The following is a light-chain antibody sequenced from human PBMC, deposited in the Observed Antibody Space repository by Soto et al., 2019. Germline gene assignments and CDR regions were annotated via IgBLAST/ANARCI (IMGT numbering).Light chain of an antibody. Sequence: QSALTQPPSASGTPGQRVTISCSGSSSNIGSNYVYWYQQLPGTAPKLLIYSNNQRPSGVPDRFSGSKSGTSASLAISGLQSEDVADYFCAAWDDSLNAVVFGGGTKLTVL. CDR3: AAWDDSLNAVV. V-gene: IGLV1-44*01. CDR1: SSNIGSNY. CDR2: SNN. J-gene: IGLJ2*01.